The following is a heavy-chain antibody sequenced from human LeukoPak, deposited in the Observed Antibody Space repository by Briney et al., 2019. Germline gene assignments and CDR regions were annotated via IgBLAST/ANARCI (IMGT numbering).Heavy chain of an antibody. J-gene: IGHJ4*02. D-gene: IGHD3-10*01. Sequence: GGSLRLSCAASGFIFSTYGMHWVRQAPGKGLEWVTFIRYDGSNTYYGDSVKGRFTISRDNSKNTLYLQMSSLRTEDTAVYNCAKAGGSSYFDDWGQGTLVTVSS. V-gene: IGHV3-30*02. CDR2: IRYDGSNT. CDR3: AKAGGSSYFDD. CDR1: GFIFSTYG.